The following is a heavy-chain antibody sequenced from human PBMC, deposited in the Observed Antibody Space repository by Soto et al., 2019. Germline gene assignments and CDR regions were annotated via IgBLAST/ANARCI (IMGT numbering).Heavy chain of an antibody. D-gene: IGHD6-13*01. CDR2: ISYDGSNK. CDR3: ARESDSIVY. CDR1: GFTFSSYA. V-gene: IGHV3-30-3*01. Sequence: QVQLVESGGGVVQPGRSLRLSCAASGFTFSSYAMHWVRQAPGKGLEWVAVISYDGSNKYYADSVKGRFTISRDNSKNTLYLQMNSLRAEDTAVYYCARESDSIVYWGQGTLVTVSS. J-gene: IGHJ4*02.